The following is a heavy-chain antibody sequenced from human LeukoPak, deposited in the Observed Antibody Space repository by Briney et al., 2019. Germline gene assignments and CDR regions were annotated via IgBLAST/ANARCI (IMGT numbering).Heavy chain of an antibody. CDR3: AKVGSDYDFWSGYYFTPYYYGMDV. Sequence: GGSLRLSCAAFGFTFSSYAMSWVRQAPGKGLEWVSAISGSGGSTYYADSVKGRFTISRDNSKNTLYLQMNSLRAEDTAVYYCAKVGSDYDFWSGYYFTPYYYGMDVWGQGTTVTVSS. J-gene: IGHJ6*02. D-gene: IGHD3-3*01. CDR1: GFTFSSYA. V-gene: IGHV3-23*01. CDR2: ISGSGGST.